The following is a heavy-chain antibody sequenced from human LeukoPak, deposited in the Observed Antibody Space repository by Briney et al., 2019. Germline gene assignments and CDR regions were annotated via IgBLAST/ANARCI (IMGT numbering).Heavy chain of an antibody. CDR2: IGDYGGHI. CDR3: VREPAISGIAAS. D-gene: IGHD2-15*01. Sequence: PGGSLRLSCAASGFTFNNYAMGWVRQVPGKGLEWVSAIGDYGGHIYYADSVKGRFTISRDNSKNTVHLQVNRLRADDTAIYYCVREPAISGIAASWGLGTLVTVSS. V-gene: IGHV3-23*01. J-gene: IGHJ5*02. CDR1: GFTFNNYA.